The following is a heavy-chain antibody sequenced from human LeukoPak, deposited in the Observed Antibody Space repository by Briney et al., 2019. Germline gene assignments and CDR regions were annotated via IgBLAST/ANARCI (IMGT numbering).Heavy chain of an antibody. V-gene: IGHV1-46*01. J-gene: IGHJ3*02. Sequence: ASVKVSCKASGYTFTSYYMHWVRQAPGQGLEWMRIINPSGGSTSYAQKFQGRVTMTRDTSTSTVYMELSSLRSEDTAVYYCARAREEHYDSSGQREDSDAFDIWGQGTMVTVSS. CDR3: ARAREEHYDSSGQREDSDAFDI. CDR2: INPSGGST. CDR1: GYTFTSYY. D-gene: IGHD3-22*01.